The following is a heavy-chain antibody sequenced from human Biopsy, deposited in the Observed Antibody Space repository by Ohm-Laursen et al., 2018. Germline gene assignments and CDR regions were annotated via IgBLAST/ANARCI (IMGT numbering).Heavy chain of an antibody. Sequence: VKVSCKASRGTFSNYAICWVRQAPGEGLEWMGGIIAVSGLVNYAPKFQGRVSITADKSPTTAYMELSNLKSEGTAVYYCATPFQYYDSWGGYPPFDHWGQGTLVTVSS. D-gene: IGHD3-3*01. J-gene: IGHJ4*02. CDR1: RGTFSNYA. CDR3: ATPFQYYDSWGGYPPFDH. CDR2: IIAVSGLV. V-gene: IGHV1-69*17.